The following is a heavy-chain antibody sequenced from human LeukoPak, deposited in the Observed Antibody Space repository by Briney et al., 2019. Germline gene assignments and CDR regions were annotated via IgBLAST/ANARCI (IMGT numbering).Heavy chain of an antibody. CDR1: GFTFSNYW. V-gene: IGHV3-7*01. J-gene: IGHJ4*02. Sequence: GGSLRLPCAASGFTFSNYWMTWVRQAPGKGLEWVANIKPDGRDKYYVDSVKGRFTISRDNAKNSLFLQMNSLRGEDTAVYYCARDKVGGSMAGSNFDYWGQGTLVTVSS. CDR3: ARDKVGGSMAGSNFDY. D-gene: IGHD6-19*01. CDR2: IKPDGRDK.